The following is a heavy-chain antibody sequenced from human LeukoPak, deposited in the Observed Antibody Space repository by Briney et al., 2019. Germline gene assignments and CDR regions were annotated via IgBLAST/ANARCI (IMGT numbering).Heavy chain of an antibody. CDR2: INQDGSEK. CDR3: ARDPYYYGSGXYYAN. CDR1: GFTFSSYW. V-gene: IGHV3-7*03. D-gene: IGHD3-10*01. J-gene: IGHJ4*02. Sequence: GALRLSCAASGFTFSSYWMTWVRQAPGKGLEWGTNINQDGSEKYYVDSVKGRFTISRDNAQNSLYLQMNSLRADNTAVYYCARDPYYYGSGXYYANWGQGTLVXVXS.